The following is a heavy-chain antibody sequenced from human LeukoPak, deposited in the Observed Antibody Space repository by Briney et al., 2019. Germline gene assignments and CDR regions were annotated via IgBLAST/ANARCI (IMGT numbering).Heavy chain of an antibody. D-gene: IGHD3-9*01. CDR2: IRNKAYGRTA. CDR3: SREVRYFDWFQADY. Sequence: PGGSLRLSCSASGFTFGDYSMSWFRQAPGKGLEWVGFIRNKAYGRTAEYAASVKGRFTISRDDSESIAYLQMDSLKTEDTAVYYCSREVRYFDWFQADYWGQGTLVTVSS. V-gene: IGHV3-49*03. J-gene: IGHJ4*02. CDR1: GFTFGDYS.